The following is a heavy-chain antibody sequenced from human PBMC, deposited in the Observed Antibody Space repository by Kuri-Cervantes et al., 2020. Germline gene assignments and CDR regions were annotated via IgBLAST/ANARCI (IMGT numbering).Heavy chain of an antibody. CDR1: GFTFKNAW. Sequence: GGSLRLSCAASGFTFKNAWMSWVRQAPGKGLEWVANIKQDGSEKNYVDSVKGRFTSSRDNAKNSLYLQMNSLRAEDTAVYYCAREGGYCSGTSCYFWFDPWGQGTLVTVSS. CDR2: IKQDGSEK. CDR3: AREGGYCSGTSCYFWFDP. D-gene: IGHD2-2*01. J-gene: IGHJ5*02. V-gene: IGHV3-7*01.